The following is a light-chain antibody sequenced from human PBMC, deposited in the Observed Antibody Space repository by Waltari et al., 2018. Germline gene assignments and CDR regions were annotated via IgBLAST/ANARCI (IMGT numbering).Light chain of an antibody. Sequence: NFVLTQPHSVSESPGKTVTISCFRTRGSIADRYVHWYPQRPGSSPTTVIYEDDQRPSGVPDRFSGSVDSSSNSASLTISGLKTEDEADYYCQSYNDSRRVFGGGTKLTVL. J-gene: IGLJ3*02. CDR3: QSYNDSRRV. CDR1: RGSIADRY. CDR2: EDD. V-gene: IGLV6-57*01.